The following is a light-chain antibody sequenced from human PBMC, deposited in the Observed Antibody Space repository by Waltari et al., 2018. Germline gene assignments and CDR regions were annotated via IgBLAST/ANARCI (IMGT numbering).Light chain of an antibody. CDR1: SSDVGGYHY. CDR3: SSFTTSSTVV. CDR2: DVS. V-gene: IGLV2-14*03. Sequence: QSALTQPASVSGSPGQSIPISCPGTSSDVGGYHYVSWYQQHPARAPKLMIFDVSNRPSGVSNRFSGSKSGNTASLTISGLQAEDEADYYCSSFTTSSTVVFGGGTKLTVL. J-gene: IGLJ2*01.